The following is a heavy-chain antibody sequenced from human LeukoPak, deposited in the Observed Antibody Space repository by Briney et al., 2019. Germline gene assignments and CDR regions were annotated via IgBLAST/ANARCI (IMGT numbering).Heavy chain of an antibody. CDR3: ARGSRFGSGPDAGGSYFDY. J-gene: IGHJ4*02. D-gene: IGHD3-10*01. CDR2: INHSGST. CDR1: GGSFSGYY. V-gene: IGHV4-34*01. Sequence: SETLSLTCAVYGGSFSGYYWSWIRQPPGKGLEWIGEINHSGSTNYNPSLKSRVTISVDTSKSQFSLKLSSVTAADTAVYYCARGSRFGSGPDAGGSYFDYWGQGTLVTVSS.